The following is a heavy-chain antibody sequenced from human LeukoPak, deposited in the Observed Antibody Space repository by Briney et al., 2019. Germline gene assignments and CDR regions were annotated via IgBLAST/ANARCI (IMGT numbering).Heavy chain of an antibody. D-gene: IGHD1-14*01. V-gene: IGHV3-23*01. CDR3: ANYRS. CDR2: ISGSGSST. CDR1: GFTFSSYA. J-gene: IGHJ4*02. Sequence: PGGSLRLSCAGSGFTFSSYAMSWVRQAPGKGLEWVSGISGSGSSTHYADSVKGRFTISRDNSKSTLYLQMSSLRDENTAVYYCANYRSWGQGTLVTVSS.